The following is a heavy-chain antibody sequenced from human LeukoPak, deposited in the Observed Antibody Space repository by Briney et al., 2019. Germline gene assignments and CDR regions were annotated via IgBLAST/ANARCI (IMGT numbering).Heavy chain of an antibody. CDR3: VGCGGDCY. CDR1: GFTFSSYA. CDR2: ISGIGGST. V-gene: IGHV3-23*01. J-gene: IGHJ4*02. D-gene: IGHD2-21*02. Sequence: RGCLRLSCAASGFTFSSYAMSWVCQAPGKGLEWVSAISGIGGSTYYADSVKGQFTISRDNSKNTLYLQMNSLRAEDTAVYYCVGCGGDCYWRQGTLVTVSS.